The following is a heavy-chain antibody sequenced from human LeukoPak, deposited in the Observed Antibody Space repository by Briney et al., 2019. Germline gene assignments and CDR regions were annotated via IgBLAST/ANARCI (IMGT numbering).Heavy chain of an antibody. CDR3: ASHPRYYYDSSGDY. CDR1: GFTFSSYS. J-gene: IGHJ4*02. V-gene: IGHV3-48*01. Sequence: GSLRLSCAASGFTFSSYSMNWVRQAPGKALEWVSYISSSSSTIYYADSVKGRFTISRDNAKNLLYLQMNSLRAEDTAVYYCASHPRYYYDSSGDYWGQGTLVTVSS. CDR2: ISSSSSTI. D-gene: IGHD3-22*01.